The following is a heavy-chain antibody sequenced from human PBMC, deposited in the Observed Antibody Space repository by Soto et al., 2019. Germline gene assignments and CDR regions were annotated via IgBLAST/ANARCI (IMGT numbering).Heavy chain of an antibody. J-gene: IGHJ4*02. D-gene: IGHD3-9*01. Sequence: QITLQESGPTLVTPAQTLTLTCTFSGFSLTTSEVGVGWLRQPPGKAPEWLAFIYWDDDKRYNPSLKDRLFISKDTFKNQVVLIMTNVDPDDTGTYYCAHRRRQGLSGPWNFGSFDFWGQGLLVTVSS. V-gene: IGHV2-5*02. CDR3: AHRRRQGLSGPWNFGSFDF. CDR2: IYWDDDK. CDR1: GFSLTTSEVG.